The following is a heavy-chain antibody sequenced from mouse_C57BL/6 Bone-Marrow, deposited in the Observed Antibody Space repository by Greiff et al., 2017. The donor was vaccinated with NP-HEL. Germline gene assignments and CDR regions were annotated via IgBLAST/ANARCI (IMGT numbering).Heavy chain of an antibody. J-gene: IGHJ3*01. CDR1: GFTFSSYG. CDR3: ALLLFAY. Sequence: DVQLVESGGDLVKPGGSLKLSCAASGFTFSSYGMSWVRQTPDKRLEWVATISSGGSYTYYPDSVKGRFTISRDNAKNTLYLQMSSLKSEDTAMYYCALLLFAYWGQGTLVTVSA. V-gene: IGHV5-6*01. CDR2: ISSGGSYT. D-gene: IGHD2-1*01.